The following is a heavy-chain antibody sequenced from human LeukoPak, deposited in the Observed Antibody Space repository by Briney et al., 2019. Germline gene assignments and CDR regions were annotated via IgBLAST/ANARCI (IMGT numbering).Heavy chain of an antibody. CDR1: GYSFTSYW. Sequence: GESLKISCQGSGYSFTSYWIGWVRQMPGKGLEWMGIIYPGDSDTRYSPSFQGQVTISADKSISTAYLQWSSLKASDTAMYYCARLGYGSGTYYYYYYMDVWGKGTTVTISS. V-gene: IGHV5-51*01. CDR3: ARLGYGSGTYYYYYYMDV. CDR2: IYPGDSDT. D-gene: IGHD3-10*01. J-gene: IGHJ6*03.